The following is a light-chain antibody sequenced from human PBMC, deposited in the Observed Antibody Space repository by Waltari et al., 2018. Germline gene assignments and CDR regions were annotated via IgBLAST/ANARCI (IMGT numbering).Light chain of an antibody. V-gene: IGLV1-44*01. CDR2: RDY. Sequence: QAVLTQPPSASGAPGQMVSISCSGTNSNIGSNTVNWYQQLPGTAPKLLISRDYQRPSGFPDRVFGSRSGTSASLAISGLLSEDEADYYCATWDDSLNGWVFGGGTKLTVL. J-gene: IGLJ3*02. CDR3: ATWDDSLNGWV. CDR1: NSNIGSNT.